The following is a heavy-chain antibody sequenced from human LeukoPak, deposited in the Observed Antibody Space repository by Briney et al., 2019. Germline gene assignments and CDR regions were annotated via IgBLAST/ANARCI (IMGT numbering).Heavy chain of an antibody. D-gene: IGHD3-16*01. CDR3: ARGGGRVSYFYYGMDV. J-gene: IGHJ6*02. Sequence: GGSLRLSCAASGFTFSSYAMSWVRQAPGKGLEWVANIKQDGSEEYYVDSVKGRFTISRDNAKNSLYLQMNSLRGEDTAVYYCARGGGRVSYFYYGMDVWGQGTTVTVSS. CDR1: GFTFSSYA. CDR2: IKQDGSEE. V-gene: IGHV3-7*01.